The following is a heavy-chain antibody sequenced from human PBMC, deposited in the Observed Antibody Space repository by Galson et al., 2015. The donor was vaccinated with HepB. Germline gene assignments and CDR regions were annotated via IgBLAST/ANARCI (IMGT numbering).Heavy chain of an antibody. CDR3: AHRIYSSDGEGVDY. D-gene: IGHD6-19*01. V-gene: IGHV2-5*01. CDR1: GFSLNTGGVG. Sequence: PALVKPTQTLTLTCTFSGFSLNTGGVGVGWIRQPPGKALEWLALFYWNDDKSYSPSLESRLTITKDTSKNQVVLTMTNMDPVDTATYYCAHRIYSSDGEGVDYWGQGTLVTVSS. CDR2: FYWNDDK. J-gene: IGHJ4*02.